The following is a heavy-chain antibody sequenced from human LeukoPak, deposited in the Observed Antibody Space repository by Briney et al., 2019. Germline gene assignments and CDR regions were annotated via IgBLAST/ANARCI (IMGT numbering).Heavy chain of an antibody. V-gene: IGHV4-34*01. Sequence: SETLSLTCAVSGGSFIGYDWTWIRQPPGQGLEWIGEINHSGGINYNPSLKSRVTITVDTSKNQFSLKLSSVTAADTAVYYCASFIAGRGYNWFDPWGQGTLVTVSS. CDR1: GGSFIGYD. D-gene: IGHD1-1*01. CDR3: ASFIAGRGYNWFDP. J-gene: IGHJ5*02. CDR2: INHSGGI.